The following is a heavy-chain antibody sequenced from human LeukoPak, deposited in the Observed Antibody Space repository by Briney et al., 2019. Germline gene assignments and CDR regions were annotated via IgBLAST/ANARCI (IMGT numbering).Heavy chain of an antibody. Sequence: PGGSLRLSCAASGFTFGDYGMSWVRQAPGKGLEWGSGINWNGGSTGYADSVKGRFTISRDNAKNSLYLQMNSLRAEDTALYYCARTYYYGSGSYLDYWGQGTLVTVSS. J-gene: IGHJ4*02. V-gene: IGHV3-20*04. CDR1: GFTFGDYG. CDR2: INWNGGST. CDR3: ARTYYYGSGSYLDY. D-gene: IGHD3-10*01.